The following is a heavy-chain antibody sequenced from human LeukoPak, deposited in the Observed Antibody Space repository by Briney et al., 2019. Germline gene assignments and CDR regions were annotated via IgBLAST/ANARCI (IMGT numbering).Heavy chain of an antibody. Sequence: PSETLSLTCAVYGGSFSGYYWSWIRQPPGKGLEWIGTIHYSGSTYYNTSLKSRVSISVDTSKNQFSLKLRSVTAADTAVYYCARDHQGTYFDFWSGSKANNYYYMDVWGKGTTVTVSS. CDR2: IHYSGST. CDR3: ARDHQGTYFDFWSGSKANNYYYMDV. D-gene: IGHD3-3*01. J-gene: IGHJ6*03. CDR1: GGSFSGYY. V-gene: IGHV4-34*01.